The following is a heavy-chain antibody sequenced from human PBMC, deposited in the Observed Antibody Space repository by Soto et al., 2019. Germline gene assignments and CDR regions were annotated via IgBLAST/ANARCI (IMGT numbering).Heavy chain of an antibody. D-gene: IGHD4-17*01. CDR3: AQINDYGEGVY. V-gene: IGHV2-5*01. J-gene: IGHJ4*02. CDR2: VYWNYYK. CDR1: GFSHSTKRMG. Sequence: ALINAEQTVRQNCSSSGFSHSTKRMGVGWIRQPPGKALGWLAVVYWNYYKRYRPSPKSRLTITKGTSDNQVVLTMTNVDPVDIASYYRAQINDYGEGVYWDQGTLVRVS.